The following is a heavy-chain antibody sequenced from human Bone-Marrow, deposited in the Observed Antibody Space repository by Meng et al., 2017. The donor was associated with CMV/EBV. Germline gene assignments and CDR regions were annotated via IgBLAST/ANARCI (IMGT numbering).Heavy chain of an antibody. V-gene: IGHV3-30*18. Sequence: SGFAFSSHALHWVRQAPGKGLEWVAVISYDGSRLYYADSVKGRFTISRDNSKNAMYLQMNNLRAEDTAVYYCAKCSAIYSVGCLDFDHWGQGTLVTVSS. CDR1: GFAFSSHA. D-gene: IGHD5/OR15-5a*01. CDR2: ISYDGSRL. J-gene: IGHJ4*02. CDR3: AKCSAIYSVGCLDFDH.